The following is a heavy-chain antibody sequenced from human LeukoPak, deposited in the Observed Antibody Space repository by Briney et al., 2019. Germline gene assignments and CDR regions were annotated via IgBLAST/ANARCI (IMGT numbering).Heavy chain of an antibody. J-gene: IGHJ6*03. D-gene: IGHD2-2*01. CDR1: GGSISSSSYY. Sequence: PSETLSLTCTVSGGSISSSSYYWGWIRQPPGKGLEWIGSIYYSGSTYYNPSLKSRVTISVDTSKNQFSLKLSSVTAADTAVYYCARVQVVPAAGYYYMDVWGKGTTVTISS. CDR3: ARVQVVPAAGYYYMDV. CDR2: IYYSGST. V-gene: IGHV4-39*01.